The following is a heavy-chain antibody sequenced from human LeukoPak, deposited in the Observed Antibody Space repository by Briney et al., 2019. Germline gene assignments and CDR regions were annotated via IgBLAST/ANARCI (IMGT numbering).Heavy chain of an antibody. D-gene: IGHD6-13*01. CDR3: ATLPAAASGHWFDP. CDR2: IYYTGRT. J-gene: IGHJ5*02. Sequence: SETLSLTCNVSGGSISSVSHYWTWIRQPPGKGLEWIGYIYYTGRTNYNPSLKSRITISIDTSKNQFSLSLSSVTATDTAVYYCATLPAAASGHWFDPWGQGTLVTVSS. V-gene: IGHV4-61*01. CDR1: GGSISSVSHY.